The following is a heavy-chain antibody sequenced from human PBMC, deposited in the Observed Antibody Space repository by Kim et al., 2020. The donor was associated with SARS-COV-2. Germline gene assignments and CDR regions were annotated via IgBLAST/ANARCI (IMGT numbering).Heavy chain of an antibody. CDR1: GFTFSSYA. Sequence: GGSLRLSCAASGFTFSSYAMHWVRQAPGKGLEWVAVISYDGSNKYYADSVKGRFTISRDNSKNTLYLQMNSLRAEDTAVYYCARDFGPTGDKWGLLWFGELYASGGMDVWGRGTTVTVSS. D-gene: IGHD3-10*01. J-gene: IGHJ6*02. V-gene: IGHV3-30-3*01. CDR3: ARDFGPTGDKWGLLWFGELYASGGMDV. CDR2: ISYDGSNK.